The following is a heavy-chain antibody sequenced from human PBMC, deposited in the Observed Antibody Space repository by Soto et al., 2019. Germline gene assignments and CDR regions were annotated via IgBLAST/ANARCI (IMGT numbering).Heavy chain of an antibody. Sequence: SETLSLTCTVSGGSISSGGYYWSWIRQHPGKGLEWIGYIYYSGSTYYNPSLKSRVTISVDTSKNQFSLKLSSVTAADTAVYYCARGEIYYDILTGYYTHYYNWFDSWGQGTLVTVSS. CDR3: ARGEIYYDILTGYYTHYYNWFDS. CDR2: IYYSGST. V-gene: IGHV4-31*03. CDR1: GGSISSGGYY. D-gene: IGHD3-9*01. J-gene: IGHJ5*01.